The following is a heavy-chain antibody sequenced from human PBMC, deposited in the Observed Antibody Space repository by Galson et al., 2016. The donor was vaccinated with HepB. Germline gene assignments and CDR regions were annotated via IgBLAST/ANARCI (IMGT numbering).Heavy chain of an antibody. V-gene: IGHV3-7*03. CDR1: GFTFGSNW. Sequence: SLRLSCAGSGFTFGSNWMTWVRQAPGKGLEWVANIKQSGSEKYYVDSVKGRFTISRDNAKNSLYLQMNSLTTHDTAVYYCAKGPPNLAYWGQGALVTVSS. J-gene: IGHJ4*02. CDR3: AKGPPNLAY. CDR2: IKQSGSEK.